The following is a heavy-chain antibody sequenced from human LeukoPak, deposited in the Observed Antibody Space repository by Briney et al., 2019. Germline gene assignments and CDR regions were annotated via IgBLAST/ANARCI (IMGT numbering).Heavy chain of an antibody. J-gene: IGHJ4*02. Sequence: SETLSLTCTVSGGSISSGSYYWGWIRQPPGKGLEWIGSIYYSGSTYYNPSLKSRVTISVDTSKNQFSLKLSSVTAADTAVYYCARLLLYSYGVAYFDYWGQGTLVTVSS. CDR3: ARLLLYSYGVAYFDY. V-gene: IGHV4-39*01. D-gene: IGHD5-18*01. CDR2: IYYSGST. CDR1: GGSISSGSYY.